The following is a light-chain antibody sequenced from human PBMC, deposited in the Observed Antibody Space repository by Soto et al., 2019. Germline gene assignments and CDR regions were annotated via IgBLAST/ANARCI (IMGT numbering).Light chain of an antibody. V-gene: IGLV2-14*01. Sequence: QSVLTQPASVSGSPGQSITISCTGTSSDLGGYNYVSWYQQHPGKAPKLMIYEVSNRPSGVSNRFSGSKSDNTASLTISGLQAEDEADYYCSSYTTSSTLYVVFGGGTKLTVL. CDR1: SSDLGGYNY. CDR3: SSYTTSSTLYVV. J-gene: IGLJ2*01. CDR2: EVS.